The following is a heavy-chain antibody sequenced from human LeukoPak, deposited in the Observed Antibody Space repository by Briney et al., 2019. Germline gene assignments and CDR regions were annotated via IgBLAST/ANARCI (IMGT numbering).Heavy chain of an antibody. CDR3: ARGGTVRNGMDV. D-gene: IGHD1-26*01. V-gene: IGHV4-59*01. CDR1: GGSISSYY. Sequence: ASETLSLTRTVSGGSISSYYWSWIRQPPGEGLEWIGYIYYSGSTNYNPSLKSRVTISVDTSRNQFSLKLSSVTAADTAVYYCARGGTVRNGMDVWGQGTTVTVSS. J-gene: IGHJ6*02. CDR2: IYYSGST.